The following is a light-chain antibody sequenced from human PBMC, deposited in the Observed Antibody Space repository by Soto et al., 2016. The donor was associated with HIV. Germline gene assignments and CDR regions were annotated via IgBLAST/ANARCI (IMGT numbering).Light chain of an antibody. Sequence: SYELTQPPSLSVAPRKTARITCGGNNLGSKSVHWYQQKPGQAPILVVYDDSDRPSGIPERFSGSNSGNTATLPISKVEAGDEADYYCQVWDVSSEHVVFGGGTKLTVL. CDR2: DDS. V-gene: IGLV3-21*03. J-gene: IGLJ2*01. CDR3: QVWDVSSEHVV. CDR1: NLGSKS.